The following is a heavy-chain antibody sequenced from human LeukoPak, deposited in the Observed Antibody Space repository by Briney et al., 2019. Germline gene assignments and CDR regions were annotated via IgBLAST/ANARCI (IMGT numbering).Heavy chain of an antibody. CDR1: GGSISSYY. CDR2: IYYSGST. D-gene: IGHD3-22*01. J-gene: IGHJ4*02. Sequence: SETLSLTCTVSGGSISSYYWSWIRQPPGKGLEWIGYIYYSGSTNYNPSLKSRVTISVDTSKNQFSLKLSSVTAADTAVYYCARYDSSGYYYDYWGQGTQVTVSS. V-gene: IGHV4-59*12. CDR3: ARYDSSGYYYDY.